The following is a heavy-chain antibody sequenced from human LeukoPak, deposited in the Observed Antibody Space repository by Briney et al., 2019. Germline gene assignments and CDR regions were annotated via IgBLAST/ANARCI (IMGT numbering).Heavy chain of an antibody. J-gene: IGHJ2*01. CDR1: GFTLSCCA. CDR2: ITDSGTYI. Sequence: PGGSLRLSCAASGFTLSCCAMSWVRQAPGKGLEWVSSITDSGTYIYYADSVKGRFTISRDNSKNTLYLQMNSLRVEDTAVYYCARDGGAGWYFDLWGRGTLVTVSS. V-gene: IGHV3-23*01. D-gene: IGHD3-16*01. CDR3: ARDGGAGWYFDL.